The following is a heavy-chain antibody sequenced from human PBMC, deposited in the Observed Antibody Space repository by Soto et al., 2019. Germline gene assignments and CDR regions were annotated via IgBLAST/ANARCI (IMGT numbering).Heavy chain of an antibody. Sequence: GSLRLSCAASGFTFSSYAMSWVRQAPGKGLEWVSAISGSGGSTYYADSVKGRFTISRDNSKNTLYLQMNSLRAEDTAVYYCAKVGWYYYDSSGYYYDYWGQGTLVTVSS. J-gene: IGHJ4*02. CDR1: GFTFSSYA. V-gene: IGHV3-23*01. CDR2: ISGSGGST. D-gene: IGHD3-22*01. CDR3: AKVGWYYYDSSGYYYDY.